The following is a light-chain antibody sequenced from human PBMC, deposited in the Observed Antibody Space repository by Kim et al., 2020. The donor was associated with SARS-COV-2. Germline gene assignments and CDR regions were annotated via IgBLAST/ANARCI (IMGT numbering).Light chain of an antibody. Sequence: SSGQRATLSCRASQSVSSNLAWDQQKPGQAPRLLIYGASTRATGIPARFSGSVSGTEFTLTISSLQSEDFAVYYCQQYNNWPPLTFGGGTKVDIK. CDR1: QSVSSN. V-gene: IGKV3-15*01. J-gene: IGKJ4*01. CDR3: QQYNNWPPLT. CDR2: GAS.